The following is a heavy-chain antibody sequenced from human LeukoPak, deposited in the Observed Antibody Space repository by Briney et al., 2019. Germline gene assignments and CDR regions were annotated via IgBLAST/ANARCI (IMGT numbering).Heavy chain of an antibody. D-gene: IGHD2-2*01. Sequence: SSETLSLTCAVYGGSFSGYYWTWIRQTPEKGLEWIGEMNPSGSTSYNPSLKSRVTLSVDTSKNQFSLKLSSVAAADTAVYYCARAHGVYCSSTGCYSGAFDIWGQGTMVAVSS. V-gene: IGHV4-34*01. CDR2: MNPSGST. J-gene: IGHJ3*02. CDR1: GGSFSGYY. CDR3: ARAHGVYCSSTGCYSGAFDI.